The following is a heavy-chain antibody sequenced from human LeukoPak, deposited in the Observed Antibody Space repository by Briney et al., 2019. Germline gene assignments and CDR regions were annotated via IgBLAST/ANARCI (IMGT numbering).Heavy chain of an antibody. D-gene: IGHD2-15*01. V-gene: IGHV3-21*04. CDR2: ISSSSYI. CDR3: AKEDGVVAALTHYYYGMDV. CDR1: GFTFSSYS. Sequence: GGSLRLSCAASGFTFSSYSMNWVRQAPGKGLEWVSSISSSSYIYYADSVKGRFTISRDNAKNSLYLQMNSLRAEDTALYYCAKEDGVVAALTHYYYGMDVWGQGTTVTVSS. J-gene: IGHJ6*02.